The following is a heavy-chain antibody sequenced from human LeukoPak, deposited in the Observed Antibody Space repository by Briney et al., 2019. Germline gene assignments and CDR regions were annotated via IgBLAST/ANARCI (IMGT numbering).Heavy chain of an antibody. CDR1: GFTFSSYS. CDR3: ARARGGDDIDY. Sequence: GSLRLSCAASGFTFSSYSVNWVRQAPGKGLEWVSSISSSSSYIYYADSVKGRFTISRDNAKNSLYLQMNSLRAEDTAVYYCARARGGDDIDYWGQGTLVTVSS. CDR2: ISSSSSYI. V-gene: IGHV3-21*01. J-gene: IGHJ4*02. D-gene: IGHD2-21*02.